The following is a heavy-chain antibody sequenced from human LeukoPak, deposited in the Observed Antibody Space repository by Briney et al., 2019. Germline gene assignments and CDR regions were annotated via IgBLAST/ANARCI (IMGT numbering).Heavy chain of an antibody. D-gene: IGHD7-27*01. CDR3: AIDPNWGTHS. Sequence: GGSLRLSCAASGLTFSSYAMNWVRQAPGKGLEWVSVISAGGGSTHYADSVKGRFTISRDNFKNALYLQMNSLRVEDTAVYYCAIDPNWGTHSWGQGVLVTVSS. J-gene: IGHJ4*02. CDR2: ISAGGGST. V-gene: IGHV3-23*01. CDR1: GLTFSSYA.